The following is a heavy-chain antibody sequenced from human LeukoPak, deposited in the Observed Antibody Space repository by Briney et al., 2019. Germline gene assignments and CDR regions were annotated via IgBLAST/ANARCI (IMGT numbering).Heavy chain of an antibody. D-gene: IGHD3-16*01. CDR2: IYYSGST. Sequence: SETLSLTCTVSGVSISDYYWSWIRQPPGKGLEWIGYIYYSGSTNYNPSLKGRVTISADTSKNQFSLKLSSVTAADTAVYYCARDDVWGSLDYWGQGTLVTVSS. V-gene: IGHV4-59*01. CDR1: GVSISDYY. CDR3: ARDDVWGSLDY. J-gene: IGHJ4*02.